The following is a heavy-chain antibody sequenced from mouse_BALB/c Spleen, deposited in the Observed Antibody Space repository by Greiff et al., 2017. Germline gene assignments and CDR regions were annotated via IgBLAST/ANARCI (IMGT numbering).Heavy chain of an antibody. CDR1: GYTFTSYV. V-gene: IGHV1-14*01. J-gene: IGHJ2*01. CDR3: ARGGWPLGQFDY. CDR2: INPYNDGT. Sequence: EVQGVESGPELVKPGASVKMSCKASGYTFTSYVMHWVKQKPGQGLEWIGYINPYNDGTKYNEKFKGKATLTSDKSSSTAYMELSSLTSEDSAVYYCARGGWPLGQFDYWGQGTTLTVSS. D-gene: IGHD2-3*01.